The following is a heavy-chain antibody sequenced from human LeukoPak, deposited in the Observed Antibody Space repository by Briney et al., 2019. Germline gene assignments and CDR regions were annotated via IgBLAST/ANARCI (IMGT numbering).Heavy chain of an antibody. CDR1: GFTLSNYG. J-gene: IGHJ4*02. CDR2: IRHDESNK. D-gene: IGHD6-19*01. Sequence: QPGRSLRLSCAASGFTLSNYGMHWVRQAPGKGLEWVAGIRHDESNKYYTDSVKGRFTISRDSSKNTLYLQMDSLRPEDTAVYYCARLGYGGSGWYFDYWGEGTLVTVSS. V-gene: IGHV3-33*01. CDR3: ARLGYGGSGWYFDY.